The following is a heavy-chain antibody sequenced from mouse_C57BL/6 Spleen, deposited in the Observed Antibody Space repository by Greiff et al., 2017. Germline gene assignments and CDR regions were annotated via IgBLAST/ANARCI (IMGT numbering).Heavy chain of an antibody. D-gene: IGHD3-2*02. Sequence: VQLQESGAELVKPGASVKLSCKASGYTFTAYTIHWVKQRSGQGLEWIGWFYPGSGSIKYNEKFKDKATLTADKSTSTVYMVLSRLTSEDSAVYVCARHEDRAAQATLWFAYWGQGTLVTVSA. CDR2: FYPGSGSI. J-gene: IGHJ3*01. V-gene: IGHV1-62-2*01. CDR3: ARHEDRAAQATLWFAY. CDR1: GYTFTAYT.